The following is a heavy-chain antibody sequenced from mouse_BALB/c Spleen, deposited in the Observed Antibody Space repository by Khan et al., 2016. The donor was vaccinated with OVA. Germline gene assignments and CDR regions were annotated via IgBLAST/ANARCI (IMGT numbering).Heavy chain of an antibody. CDR3: ARGNLYAMDF. CDR1: GYSFTGYY. D-gene: IGHD2-1*01. V-gene: IGHV1S34*01. J-gene: IGHJ4*01. CDR2: ISCYNGAT. Sequence: LVKTGASVKISCKASGYSFTGYYMHWVKQSHGKSLEWIGYISCYNGATRYNQKFKGKATFTVDTSTTTAYMQFHSLTSEMSAVYCYARGNLYAMDFWGQGTSVTVSS.